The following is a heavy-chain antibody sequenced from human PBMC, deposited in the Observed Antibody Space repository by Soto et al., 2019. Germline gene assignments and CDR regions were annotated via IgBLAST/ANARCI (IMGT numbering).Heavy chain of an antibody. CDR1: GFTFSSYA. CDR3: AKIILESSGSYPPFDY. CDR2: ISGSGANT. J-gene: IGHJ4*02. D-gene: IGHD3-10*01. Sequence: GGSLRLSCAASGFTFSSYAMSWVRQAPGKGLEWVSAISGSGANTYYADSVKGRFTISRDNSRNTLFLQMNSLRAEDTAVYYCAKIILESSGSYPPFDYWGQGTLVTVSS. V-gene: IGHV3-23*01.